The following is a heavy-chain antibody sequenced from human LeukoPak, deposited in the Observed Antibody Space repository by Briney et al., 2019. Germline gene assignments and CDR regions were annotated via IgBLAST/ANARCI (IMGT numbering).Heavy chain of an antibody. V-gene: IGHV1-18*01. CDR2: ISLYNDNT. J-gene: IGHJ3*02. CDR3: ARRLGIVVSSAFHI. Sequence: ASVKVSCKASGYTFTSYGISWVRQAPGQGLEWMGWISLYNDNTNYAQKFQGRVTMTTDTSTRTAYMELRSLRSDDTAVYYCARRLGIVVSSAFHIWSQRTMVTVSS. D-gene: IGHD1-26*01. CDR1: GYTFTSYG.